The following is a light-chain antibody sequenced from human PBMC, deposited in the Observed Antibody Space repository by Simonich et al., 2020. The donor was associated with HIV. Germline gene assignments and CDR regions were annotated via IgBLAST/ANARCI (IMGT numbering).Light chain of an antibody. CDR2: EGS. V-gene: IGLV2-23*01. CDR3: CSYVDSNTLV. CDR1: TSDVGSYNL. Sequence: QSALTQPASVSGSPGQSITISCTGTTSDVGSYNLVSWYQQHPGKAPKLMIYEGSKRPSGVSDRFSGSKFGNTASLTISGLQAEDEADYYCCSYVDSNTLVFGGGTKLTVL. J-gene: IGLJ2*01.